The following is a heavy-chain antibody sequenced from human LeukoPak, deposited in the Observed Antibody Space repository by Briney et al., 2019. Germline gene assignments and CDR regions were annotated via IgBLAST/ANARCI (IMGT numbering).Heavy chain of an antibody. CDR1: GYTLTELS. CDR3: ARTVPGGDWFDP. J-gene: IGHJ5*02. D-gene: IGHD1-14*01. CDR2: FDPEDGET. V-gene: IGHV1-24*01. Sequence: ASVKVSCKVSGYTLTELSMHWVRQAPGKGLEWMGGFDPEDGETIYAQKFQGRVTVTEDTSTDTAYMELSSLRSEDTAVYYCARTVPGGDWFDPWGQGTLVTVSS.